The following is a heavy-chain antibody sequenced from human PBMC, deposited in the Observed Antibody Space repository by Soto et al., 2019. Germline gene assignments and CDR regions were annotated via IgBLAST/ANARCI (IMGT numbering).Heavy chain of an antibody. J-gene: IGHJ3*02. CDR1: GGSISSYY. CDR2: IYYSGST. CDR3: AREVTLLDYGDYGVSAFDI. V-gene: IGHV4-59*01. Sequence: QVQLQESGPGLVKPSETLSLTCTVSGGSISSYYWSWIRQPPGKGLAWIGYIYYSGSTNYNPSRKSRVTISVDTSKNQFSLKLSSVTAADTAVYYCAREVTLLDYGDYGVSAFDIWGQGTMVTVSS. D-gene: IGHD4-17*01.